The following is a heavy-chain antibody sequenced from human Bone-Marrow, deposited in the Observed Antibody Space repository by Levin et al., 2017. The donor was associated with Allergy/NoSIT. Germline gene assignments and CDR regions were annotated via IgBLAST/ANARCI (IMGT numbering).Heavy chain of an antibody. CDR2: IWYDGSNK. CDR3: ARDKGHFHGSGSYYDY. CDR1: GFTFSSYG. V-gene: IGHV3-33*01. Sequence: SCAASGFTFSSYGMHWVRQAPGKGLEWVAVIWYDGSNKYYADSVKGRFTISRDDSKNTLYLQMNNLRAEDTAVYYCARDKGHFHGSGSYYDYWGQGTLVTVSS. D-gene: IGHD3-10*01. J-gene: IGHJ4*02.